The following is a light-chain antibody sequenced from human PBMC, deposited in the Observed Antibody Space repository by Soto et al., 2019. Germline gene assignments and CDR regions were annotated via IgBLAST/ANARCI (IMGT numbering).Light chain of an antibody. Sequence: QCVLNQPPSASRTPGRMLTISCSGRSSNIGSNTVNWYQQLPGTAPKLLIYSNNQRPSGVPDRFSGSKSGTSASLAISGLQSEDEADYYCAAWEDSLNGYVFGTGTKVTVL. CDR3: AAWEDSLNGYV. J-gene: IGLJ1*01. V-gene: IGLV1-44*01. CDR2: SNN. CDR1: SSNIGSNT.